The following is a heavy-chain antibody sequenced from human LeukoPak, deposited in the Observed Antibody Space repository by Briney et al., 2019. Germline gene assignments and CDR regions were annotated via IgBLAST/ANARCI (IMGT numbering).Heavy chain of an antibody. V-gene: IGHV4-61*02. Sequence: SQTLSLTCTVSGGSISSGGYYWSWIRQPAGKGLEWIGRIYTSGSTNYNPSLKSRVTMSVDTSKNQFSLKLSSVTAADTAVYYCASILTGYYGPDAFDIWDQGTMVTVSS. CDR3: ASILTGYYGPDAFDI. CDR2: IYTSGST. J-gene: IGHJ3*02. D-gene: IGHD3-9*01. CDR1: GGSISSGGYY.